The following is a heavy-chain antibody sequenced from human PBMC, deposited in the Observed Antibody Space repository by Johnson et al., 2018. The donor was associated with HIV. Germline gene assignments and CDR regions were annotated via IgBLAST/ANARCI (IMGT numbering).Heavy chain of an antibody. CDR2: ISSSGSTI. D-gene: IGHD6-13*01. Sequence: QVQLVESGGGSVKPGGSLRLSCASSGFAFSGHNMGWIRQAPGKGLEFVSYISSSGSTIYYADSVKGRFTISRDNAKNSLYLQMNSLRAEDTAVYYCASHRSIAADDAFDIWGQGTMVTVSS. V-gene: IGHV3-11*04. CDR3: ASHRSIAADDAFDI. J-gene: IGHJ3*02. CDR1: GFAFSGHN.